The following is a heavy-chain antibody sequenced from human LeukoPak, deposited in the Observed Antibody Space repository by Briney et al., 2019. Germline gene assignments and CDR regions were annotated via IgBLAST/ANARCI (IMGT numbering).Heavy chain of an antibody. CDR1: GGSISSSSYY. V-gene: IGHV4-39*07. Sequence: SETLSLTCTVSGGSISSSSYYWGWIRQPPGKGLEWIGSIYHSGSTYYNPSLKSRVTISVDTSKNQFSLKLSSVTAADTAVYYCARDAYYDILTGYYSPDAFDIWGQGTMVTVS. J-gene: IGHJ3*02. D-gene: IGHD3-9*01. CDR2: IYHSGST. CDR3: ARDAYYDILTGYYSPDAFDI.